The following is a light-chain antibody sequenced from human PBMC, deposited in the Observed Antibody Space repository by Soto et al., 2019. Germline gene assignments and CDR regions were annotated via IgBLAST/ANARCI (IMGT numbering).Light chain of an antibody. CDR2: GAS. CDR1: QSFNSIY. V-gene: IGKV3-20*01. CDR3: HQYDSWT. J-gene: IGKJ1*01. Sequence: EIVLTQSPGTLSLSSGERCTLSCRASQSFNSIYLAWYQQKPGQAPRLLIYGASSRATGIPDRFSGSGSGTDFTLTISRLEPEDFAVYYCHQYDSWTCGQGTKVDIK.